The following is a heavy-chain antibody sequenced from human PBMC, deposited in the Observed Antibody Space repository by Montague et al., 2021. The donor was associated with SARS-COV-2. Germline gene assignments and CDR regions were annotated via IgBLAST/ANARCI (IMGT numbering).Heavy chain of an antibody. CDR3: ATSSSRSYYVGLDY. CDR2: INHSGST. Sequence: SETLSLTCALYGGSFSGFRWCWIRQSPRKGLERIGEINHSGSTNSYLSLKSRLTMSLYTSKNQVSLKLSSVSAADTAVYYCATSSSRSYYVGLDYWGQGTLVTVTS. D-gene: IGHD3-10*01. V-gene: IGHV4-34*01. J-gene: IGHJ4*02. CDR1: GGSFSGFR.